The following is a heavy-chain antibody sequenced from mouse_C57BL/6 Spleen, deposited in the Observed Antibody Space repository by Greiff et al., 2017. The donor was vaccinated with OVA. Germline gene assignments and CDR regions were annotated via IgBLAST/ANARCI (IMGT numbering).Heavy chain of an antibody. J-gene: IGHJ2*01. CDR1: GYTFTSYW. Sequence: QVQLQQPGAELVKPGASVKLSCKASGYTFTSYWMHWVKQRPGQGLEWIGMIHTNSGSTNYNEKFKSKATLTVDKSSSTAYMQLSSLTSEDSAVYYCARGERTGYFDYWGQGTTLTVSS. V-gene: IGHV1-64*01. CDR2: IHTNSGST. CDR3: ARGERTGYFDY.